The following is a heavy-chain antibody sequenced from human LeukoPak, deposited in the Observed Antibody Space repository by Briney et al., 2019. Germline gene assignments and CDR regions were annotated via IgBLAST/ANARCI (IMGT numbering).Heavy chain of an antibody. V-gene: IGHV3-7*03. D-gene: IGHD2-21*02. CDR3: ARVLRVVTAPFYYFDY. Sequence: GGSLRLSCAASGFTFSSYWTSWVRQAPGKGLEWVANIKQDGSEKYYVDSVKGRFTISRDNAKNSLYLQMNSLRAEDTAVYYCARVLRVVTAPFYYFDYWGQGTLVTVSS. J-gene: IGHJ4*02. CDR1: GFTFSSYW. CDR2: IKQDGSEK.